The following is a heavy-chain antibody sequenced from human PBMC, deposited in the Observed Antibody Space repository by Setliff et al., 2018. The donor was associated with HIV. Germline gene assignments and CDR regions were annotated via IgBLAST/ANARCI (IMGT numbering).Heavy chain of an antibody. CDR3: ARARGSTLYISTFDS. CDR1: GGSVNSQSDY. Sequence: PSETLSLTCTVSGGSVNSQSDYWTWIRQPAGKGLEWLGHIYISRSTNYNPSFKGRVAMSVDRSKNQFSLKLSSVTAADTAVYHCARARGSTLYISTFDSWGQGTLVTVSS. J-gene: IGHJ4*02. V-gene: IGHV4-61*09. CDR2: IYISRST. D-gene: IGHD3-16*01.